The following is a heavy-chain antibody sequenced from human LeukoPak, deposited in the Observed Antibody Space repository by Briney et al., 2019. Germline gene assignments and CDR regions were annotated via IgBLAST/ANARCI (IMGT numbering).Heavy chain of an antibody. CDR1: GFTFSTYS. D-gene: IGHD3-22*01. Sequence: GGSLRLSCAASGFTFSTYSMNWVRQAPGKGLEWVSYISYSSSAIYYADSVKGRFTISRDNAKNSLYLRMNSLRDEDTAVYYCARDSYGSSGYYYVSDYWGQGTLVTVSS. CDR2: ISYSSSAI. V-gene: IGHV3-48*02. J-gene: IGHJ4*02. CDR3: ARDSYGSSGYYYVSDY.